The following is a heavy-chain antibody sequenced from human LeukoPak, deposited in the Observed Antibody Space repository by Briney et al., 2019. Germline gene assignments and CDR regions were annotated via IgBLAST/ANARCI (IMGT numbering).Heavy chain of an antibody. V-gene: IGHV4-59*08. J-gene: IGHJ3*01. CDR1: GGSISSYY. Sequence: PSETLSLTCTVSGGSISSYYWSWIRQPPGKGLEWIGYIYYSGSTNYNPSLKSRVTISVDTSKNQFSLKLSSVAAADTAVYYCARPRNYRAFDRWGQGTMVTVSS. CDR2: IYYSGST. CDR3: ARPRNYRAFDR. D-gene: IGHD1-1*01.